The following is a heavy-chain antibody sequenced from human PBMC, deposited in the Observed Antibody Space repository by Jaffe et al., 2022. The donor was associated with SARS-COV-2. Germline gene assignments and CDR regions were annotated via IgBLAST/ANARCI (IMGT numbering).Heavy chain of an antibody. CDR1: GFTFSSYS. Sequence: EVLLVESGGRLVQPGGSLRLSCAASGFTFSSYSMNWVRQAPGKGLEWLSYIRSDSKIIYYADSVKGRFTISRDNAKNSLYLQMNSLRAEDTAVYYCARDGIQIWTGAFDIWGQGTMVTVSS. D-gene: IGHD5-18*01. CDR2: IRSDSKII. V-gene: IGHV3-48*01. J-gene: IGHJ3*02. CDR3: ARDGIQIWTGAFDI.